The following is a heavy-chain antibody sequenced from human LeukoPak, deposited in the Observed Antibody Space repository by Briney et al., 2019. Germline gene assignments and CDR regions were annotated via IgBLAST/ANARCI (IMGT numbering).Heavy chain of an antibody. D-gene: IGHD2-8*01. CDR1: GGSISSYY. CDR3: AREPRSRYCTNGVCYTRDDY. Sequence: SETLSLTCTVSGGSISSYYWSWIRQPPGKGLEWIGYIYYSGSTNYNPSLKSRVTISVDTSKNQFSLKLSSVTAADTAVYYCAREPRSRYCTNGVCYTRDDYWGQGTLVTVSS. V-gene: IGHV4-59*12. CDR2: IYYSGST. J-gene: IGHJ4*02.